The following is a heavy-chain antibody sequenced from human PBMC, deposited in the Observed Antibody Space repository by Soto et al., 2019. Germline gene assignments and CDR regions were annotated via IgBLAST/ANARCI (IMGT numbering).Heavy chain of an antibody. V-gene: IGHV3-23*01. CDR3: AGPGYSSQDY. CDR2: ISGSGDGT. Sequence: GGSLRLSCAASGFTFIRFALSWVRQAPGKGLEWVSAISGSGDGTDYADSVKGRFTISRDNSKNTLYLQMNSLRAEDTAVYYCAGPGYSSQDYWGQGALVTVSS. D-gene: IGHD5-18*01. CDR1: GFTFIRFA. J-gene: IGHJ4*02.